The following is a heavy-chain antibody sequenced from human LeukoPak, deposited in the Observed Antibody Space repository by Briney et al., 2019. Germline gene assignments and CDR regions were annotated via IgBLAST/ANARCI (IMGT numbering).Heavy chain of an antibody. J-gene: IGHJ4*02. Sequence: PSETLSLTCTVSGDSISSYYWTWIRQPPGKGLEWIGYIYYSGTTNYNPSLKSRVTISVDTSKNQFSLNLSSVTAADTAVYYCASGRPLCFDYWSQGTLVTVSS. CDR3: ASGRPLCFDY. CDR1: GDSISSYY. CDR2: IYYSGTT. D-gene: IGHD1-26*01. V-gene: IGHV4-59*01.